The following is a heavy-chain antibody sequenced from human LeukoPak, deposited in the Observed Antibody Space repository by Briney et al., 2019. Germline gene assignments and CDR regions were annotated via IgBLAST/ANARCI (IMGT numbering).Heavy chain of an antibody. D-gene: IGHD4-23*01. V-gene: IGHV4-38-2*01. CDR2: IYHSGNT. CDR1: GYSIRSNYL. CDR3: ARVVPVGGNDY. J-gene: IGHJ4*02. Sequence: PSETLSLTCAVSGYSIRSNYLWGWVRQPPGKRLEWIATIYHSGNTYYNPSLGSRVTMSVDTFKNQFSLKVTSVTAADTAVYYCARVVPVGGNDYWGQGILVTVSS.